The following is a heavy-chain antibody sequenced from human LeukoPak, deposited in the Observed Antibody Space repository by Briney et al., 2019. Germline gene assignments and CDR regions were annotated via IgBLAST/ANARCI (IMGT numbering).Heavy chain of an antibody. J-gene: IGHJ1*01. V-gene: IGHV1-2*02. CDR3: ARGDGVNYYDSSGFQH. D-gene: IGHD3-22*01. Sequence: RASVKVSCKASGYTLTGYYMHWVRQAPGQGLEWMGWINPNSGGTNYTQKFQGRVTMTRDTSISTAYMELSRLRSDDTAVYYCARGDGVNYYDSSGFQHGGQGTLVTVSS. CDR2: INPNSGGT. CDR1: GYTLTGYY.